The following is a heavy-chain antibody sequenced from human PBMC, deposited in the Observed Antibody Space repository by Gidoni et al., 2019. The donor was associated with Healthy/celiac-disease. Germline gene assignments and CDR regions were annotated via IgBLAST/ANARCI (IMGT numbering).Heavy chain of an antibody. CDR1: GYSISSGYY. CDR3: ARGKGYCSGGSCPWDFDY. CDR2: IYHSGST. D-gene: IGHD2-15*01. V-gene: IGHV4-38-2*01. J-gene: IGHJ4*02. Sequence: QVQLQESGPGLVKPSETLSLTCAVSGYSISSGYYWGWIRQPPGKGLEWIGSIYHSGSTYYNPSLQSRVTISVDTSKNQFSLKLSSVTAADTAVYYCARGKGYCSGGSCPWDFDYWGQGTLVTVSS.